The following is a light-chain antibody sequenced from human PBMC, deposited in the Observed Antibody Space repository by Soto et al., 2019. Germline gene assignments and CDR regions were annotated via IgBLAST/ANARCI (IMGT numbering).Light chain of an antibody. V-gene: IGKV3-15*01. CDR2: AAS. CDR3: QNYNDWLWT. J-gene: IGKJ1*01. Sequence: EIVMTQSPATLSVSPAAGVTISCRASQSISNKLAWYQQKPGQAPRLIIYAASTRATGVTARSRGSGSVTEFTFSISSRQSENFAVDQCQNYNDWLWTFGQGTKVE. CDR1: QSISNK.